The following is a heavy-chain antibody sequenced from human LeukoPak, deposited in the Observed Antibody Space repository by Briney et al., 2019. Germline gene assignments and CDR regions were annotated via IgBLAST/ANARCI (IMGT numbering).Heavy chain of an antibody. Sequence: PSETLSLTCTVSGDSISSGGYYWSWIRQPPGKGLEYIGYIFHSGTTYYNPSLKNRVTILVDRSKNQFSLKLSSVTAADTAVYYCANILTGYYVYFQHWGQGTLVTVSS. CDR1: GDSISSGGYY. CDR2: IFHSGTT. V-gene: IGHV4-30-2*01. D-gene: IGHD3-9*01. J-gene: IGHJ1*01. CDR3: ANILTGYYVYFQH.